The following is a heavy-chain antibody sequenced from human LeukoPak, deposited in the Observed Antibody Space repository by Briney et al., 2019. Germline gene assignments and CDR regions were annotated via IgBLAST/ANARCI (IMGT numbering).Heavy chain of an antibody. CDR3: ARLSFGELLYSKNYYYYGMDV. CDR1: GYTFTGYY. V-gene: IGHV1-2*02. D-gene: IGHD3-10*01. Sequence: GASVKVSCKASGYTFTGYYMHWVRQAPGQGLEWMGWINPNSGGTNYAQKFQGRVTMTRDTSISTAYKELSRLRSDDTAVYYCARLSFGELLYSKNYYYYGMDVWGQGTTVTVSS. J-gene: IGHJ6*02. CDR2: INPNSGGT.